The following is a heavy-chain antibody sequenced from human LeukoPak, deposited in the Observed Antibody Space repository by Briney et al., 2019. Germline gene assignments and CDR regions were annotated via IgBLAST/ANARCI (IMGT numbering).Heavy chain of an antibody. Sequence: SETLSLTCTVSGGSISSYYWSWIRQPPGKGLEWIGYIYYSGSTNYNPSLKSRVTISVDTSKNQFSLKLSSVTAADTAVYYCAREFSRIAAAEQAPGYWGQGTLVTVSS. V-gene: IGHV4-59*08. J-gene: IGHJ4*02. CDR1: GGSISSYY. CDR3: AREFSRIAAAEQAPGY. D-gene: IGHD6-13*01. CDR2: IYYSGST.